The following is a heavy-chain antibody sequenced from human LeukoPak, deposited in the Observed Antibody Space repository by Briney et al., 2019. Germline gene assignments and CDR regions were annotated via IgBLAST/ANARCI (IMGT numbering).Heavy chain of an antibody. Sequence: GGSLRLSCAASGFTFSSYWMHWVRQAPGKGLVWVSRINSDGSSTSYADSVKGRFTISRDNAKNTLYLQKNSLRAEDTAVYYCARSVVPAAPAVATINRSSGAFDIWDQGTMVTVSS. CDR1: GFTFSSYW. CDR3: ARSVVPAAPAVATINRSSGAFDI. D-gene: IGHD2-2*01. V-gene: IGHV3-74*01. CDR2: INSDGSST. J-gene: IGHJ3*02.